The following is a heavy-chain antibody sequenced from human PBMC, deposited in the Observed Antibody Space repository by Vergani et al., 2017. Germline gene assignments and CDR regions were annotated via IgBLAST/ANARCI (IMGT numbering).Heavy chain of an antibody. CDR2: INHSGST. CDR1: GGSFSGYY. D-gene: IGHD2-2*03. CDR3: ARGWVDIVVVPAAIAYYFDY. Sequence: QVQLQQWGAGLLKPSETLSLTCAVYGGSFSGYYWSWIRQPPGKGLEWIGEINHSGSTNYNPSLKSRVTISVDTSKNQFSLKLSSVTAADTAVYYCARGWVDIVVVPAAIAYYFDYWGQGTLVTVSS. J-gene: IGHJ4*02. V-gene: IGHV4-34*01.